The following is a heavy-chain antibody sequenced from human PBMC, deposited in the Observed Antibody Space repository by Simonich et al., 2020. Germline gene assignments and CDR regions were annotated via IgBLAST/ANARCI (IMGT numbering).Heavy chain of an antibody. CDR1: GGSISSSSYY. CDR2: INYSGST. J-gene: IGHJ3*02. Sequence: QLQLQESGPGLVKPSETLSLTCTVSGGSISSSSYYWGWIRQPPGKGLEWIGSINYSGSTYSTPSLTSRVTISVATSKNQFSLKLSSVTAADTAVYYCARHAGFAFDIWGQGTMVTVSS. D-gene: IGHD6-13*01. V-gene: IGHV4-39*01. CDR3: ARHAGFAFDI.